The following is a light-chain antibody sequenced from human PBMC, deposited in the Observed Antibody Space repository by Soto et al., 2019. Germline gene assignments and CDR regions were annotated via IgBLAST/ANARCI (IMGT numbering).Light chain of an antibody. CDR2: AAS. V-gene: IGKV1-5*01. CDR1: QIISNW. CDR3: QQYYSYPLT. J-gene: IGKJ4*01. Sequence: DIQMTQSPSTLSGSVGDRVTITCRASQIISNWLAWYQQKPGKAPKLLIYAASTLQSGVPSRFSGSGSGTDFTLTISCLQSEDFATYYCQQYYSYPLTFGGGTKVDIK.